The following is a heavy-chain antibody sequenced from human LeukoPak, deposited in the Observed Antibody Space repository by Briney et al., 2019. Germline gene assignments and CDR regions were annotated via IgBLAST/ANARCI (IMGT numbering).Heavy chain of an antibody. D-gene: IGHD1-1*01. Sequence: GGSLRLACAASAFTFSSYGMHWVRHAPGKGLEWVAVISYDGSNKYYADSVKGRFTISRDNSKNTLSLQMNSLRAEDTAVYYCAKDRVQSSAFDIWGQGTMVTVSS. CDR1: AFTFSSYG. J-gene: IGHJ3*02. CDR3: AKDRVQSSAFDI. CDR2: ISYDGSNK. V-gene: IGHV3-30*18.